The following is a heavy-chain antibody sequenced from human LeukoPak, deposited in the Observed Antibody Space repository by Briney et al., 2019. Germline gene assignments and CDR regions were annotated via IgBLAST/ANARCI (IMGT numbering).Heavy chain of an antibody. J-gene: IGHJ6*02. CDR2: ISAYNGNT. D-gene: IGHD6-13*01. V-gene: IGHV1-18*01. CDR1: GYTFTSYG. CDR3: ARDLRAAAGTGVRLFYYYYGMDV. Sequence: ASVKVSCKASGYTFTSYGISWVRQAPGQGLEWMGWISAYNGNTNYAQKLQGRVTMTTDTSTSTAYMELRSLRSDDTAVYYCARDLRAAAGTGVRLFYYYYGMDVWGQGTTVTVSS.